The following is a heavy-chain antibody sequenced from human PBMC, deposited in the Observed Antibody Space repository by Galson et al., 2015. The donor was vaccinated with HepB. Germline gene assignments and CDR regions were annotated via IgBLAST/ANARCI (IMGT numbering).Heavy chain of an antibody. V-gene: IGHV3-23*01. CDR1: GFTFSSYA. CDR3: ANDYDFWSGYDY. J-gene: IGHJ4*02. Sequence: SLRLSCAASGFTFSSYAMSWVRQAPGKGLEWVSAISGSGGSTYYADSVKGRFTISRDNSKNTLYLQMNSLRAEDTAVYYCANDYDFWSGYDYWGQGTLVTVSS. D-gene: IGHD3-3*01. CDR2: ISGSGGST.